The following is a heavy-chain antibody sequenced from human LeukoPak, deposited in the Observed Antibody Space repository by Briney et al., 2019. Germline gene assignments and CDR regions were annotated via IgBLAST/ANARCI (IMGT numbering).Heavy chain of an antibody. D-gene: IGHD2-15*01. CDR2: ITSKTFGGTT. J-gene: IGHJ4*02. CDR3: TRAGRGWPNHFDY. V-gene: IGHV3-49*04. Sequence: GGSLRLSCTASGFAFGDYAMSWVRQAPGKGLEWVGFITSKTFGGTTEYAASVKGRFTISRDDSKSIAYLQMNSLKTEDTAVYYSTRAGRGWPNHFDYWGQGTLVTVSS. CDR1: GFAFGDYA.